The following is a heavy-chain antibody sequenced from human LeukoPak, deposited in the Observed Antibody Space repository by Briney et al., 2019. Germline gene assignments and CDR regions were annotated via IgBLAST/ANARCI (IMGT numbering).Heavy chain of an antibody. CDR3: ARDGVGATNWFDP. J-gene: IGHJ5*02. Sequence: ASVTVSCKASGYTFTGYYMHWVRQAPGQGLEWMGWINLNSGGTNYAQKFQGRVTMTRDTSISTAYMELSRLRSDDTAVYYCARDGVGATNWFDPWGQGTLVTVSS. D-gene: IGHD1-26*01. V-gene: IGHV1-2*02. CDR2: INLNSGGT. CDR1: GYTFTGYY.